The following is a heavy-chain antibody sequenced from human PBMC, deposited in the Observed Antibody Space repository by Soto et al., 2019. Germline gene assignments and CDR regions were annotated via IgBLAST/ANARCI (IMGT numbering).Heavy chain of an antibody. CDR1: GFTFSSYA. Sequence: QVQLVESGGGVVQPGKSLRLSCAASGFTFSSYAMHWARQAPGKGLEWVTVISIRGGDEYYAESVRGRFTISRDDSKNTVYLQMDSLRVEDKDVYYCARGTIVARQHLDYWGQGTLVTVSS. D-gene: IGHD6-6*01. J-gene: IGHJ4*02. CDR2: ISIRGGDE. CDR3: ARGTIVARQHLDY. V-gene: IGHV3-30*03.